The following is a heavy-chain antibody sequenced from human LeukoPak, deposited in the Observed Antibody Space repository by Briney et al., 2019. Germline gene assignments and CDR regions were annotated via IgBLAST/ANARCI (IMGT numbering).Heavy chain of an antibody. Sequence: SVKVSCKASGGTFSSYAISWVRQAPGQGLEWMGGIIPIFGTANNAQKFQGRVTITADESTSTAYMELSSLRSEDTAVYYCARTYSSGWYRLEYFQHWGQGTLVTVSS. V-gene: IGHV1-69*13. CDR1: GGTFSSYA. D-gene: IGHD6-19*01. J-gene: IGHJ1*01. CDR3: ARTYSSGWYRLEYFQH. CDR2: IIPIFGTA.